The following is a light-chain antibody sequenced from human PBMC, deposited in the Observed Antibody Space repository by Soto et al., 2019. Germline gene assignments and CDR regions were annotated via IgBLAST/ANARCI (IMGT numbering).Light chain of an antibody. Sequence: SVLTQPPSVSGAPGQRVSISCTGTSSNIGAGYDVHWYQHLPGTAPKLLIFGDINRPSGVPDRFSGSKSGTSASLAITGLQAEDEADYYCQSYDSSLSISVFGGGTQLTVL. CDR3: QSYDSSLSISV. CDR1: SSNIGAGYD. J-gene: IGLJ7*01. CDR2: GDI. V-gene: IGLV1-40*01.